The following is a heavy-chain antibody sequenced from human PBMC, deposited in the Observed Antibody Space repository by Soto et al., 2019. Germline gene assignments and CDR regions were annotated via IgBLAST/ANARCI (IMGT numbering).Heavy chain of an antibody. V-gene: IGHV3-15*01. CDR3: TTDDYYFAY. Sequence: GGSLRLSYAASGFTFSNAWMSWVRQAPGKGLEWVGRIKSKTDGGKTDYAAPVKGRFTISRDDSKNTLYLQMNSLKTEDTAVYYCTTDDYYFAYWGQGTLVTVSS. CDR1: GFTFSNAW. D-gene: IGHD2-21*02. CDR2: IKSKTDGGKT. J-gene: IGHJ4*02.